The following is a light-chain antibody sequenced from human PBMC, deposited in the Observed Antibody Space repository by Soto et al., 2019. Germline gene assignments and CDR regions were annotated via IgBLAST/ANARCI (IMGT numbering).Light chain of an antibody. CDR1: SSDVGGYNY. CDR2: DVS. Sequence: QSVLTQPASVSGSPGQSITISCTGTSSDVGGYNYVSWYQQHPGTAPKLMIYDVSYRPSGVSNRFSGSKSGNTASLTISGLQAEDEADYYCSSYTSSSTLVFGTGTKVTV. J-gene: IGLJ1*01. V-gene: IGLV2-14*01. CDR3: SSYTSSSTLV.